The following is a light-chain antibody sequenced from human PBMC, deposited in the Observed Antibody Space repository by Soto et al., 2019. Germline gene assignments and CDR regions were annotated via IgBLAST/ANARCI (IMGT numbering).Light chain of an antibody. CDR2: DAS. CDR1: ENVSTY. Sequence: IVMTQSPATLSVSPGERATLSCRASENVSTYLAWYQQRPGQAPRLLIYDASYRATDIPPRFSGSGSGTDFTLTISSLEPEDFAVYYCQQRRSWPPTIIFGQGTRLEIK. J-gene: IGKJ5*01. V-gene: IGKV3-11*01. CDR3: QQRRSWPPTII.